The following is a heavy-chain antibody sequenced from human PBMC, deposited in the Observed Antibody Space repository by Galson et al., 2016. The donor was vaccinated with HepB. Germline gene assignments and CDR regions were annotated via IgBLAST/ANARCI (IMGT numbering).Heavy chain of an antibody. Sequence: SLRLSCAASGFTFSSYDMHWVRQGTGKGLEWVSGIATDGDTYYRGSVKGRFIISRENAKNSLYLEMNFMRAGDTAVYYCARGGPFAISGISYGMDVWGQGTTVTVSS. CDR2: IATDGDT. V-gene: IGHV3-13*01. CDR1: GFTFSSYD. CDR3: ARGGPFAISGISYGMDV. J-gene: IGHJ6*02. D-gene: IGHD3-10*01.